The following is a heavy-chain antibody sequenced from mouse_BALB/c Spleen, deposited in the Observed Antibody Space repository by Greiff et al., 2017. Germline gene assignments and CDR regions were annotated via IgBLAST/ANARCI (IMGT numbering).Heavy chain of an antibody. CDR3: ARDNRYGSPWFAY. Sequence: EVKLVESGGGLVQPGGSLKLSCAASGFTFSSYGMSWVRQTPDKRLELVATINSNGGSTYYPDSVKGRFTISRDNAKNTLYLQMSSLKSEDTAMYYCARDNRYGSPWFAYWGQGTLVTVS. D-gene: IGHD2-1*01. CDR2: INSNGGST. V-gene: IGHV5-6-3*01. J-gene: IGHJ3*01. CDR1: GFTFSSYG.